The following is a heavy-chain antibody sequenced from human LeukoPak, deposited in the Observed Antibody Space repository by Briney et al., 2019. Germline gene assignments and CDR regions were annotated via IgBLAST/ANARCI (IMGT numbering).Heavy chain of an antibody. J-gene: IGHJ2*01. CDR1: GDSVSSSNYY. CDR2: IYYSGST. V-gene: IGHV4-61*01. Sequence: SETLSLTCAVSGDSVSSSNYYWSWIRQPPGKGLEWIGYIYYSGSTNYNPSLKSRVTISVDTSKNQFSLKLTSVTAADTAVYYCARVNSGSHWYFDLWGRGTLVTVSS. CDR3: ARVNSGSHWYFDL. D-gene: IGHD3-10*01.